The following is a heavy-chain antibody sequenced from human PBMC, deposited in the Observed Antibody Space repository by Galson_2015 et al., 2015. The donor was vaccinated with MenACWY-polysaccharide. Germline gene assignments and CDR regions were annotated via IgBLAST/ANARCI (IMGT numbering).Heavy chain of an antibody. V-gene: IGHV1-24*01. CDR3: AIGTYDSSFSFYAAFDF. J-gene: IGHJ4*02. Sequence: SVKLSCKVSGYTLTDLSMHWVRQAPGKGLEWMGGFSPEDGEKIYAQKFQGRFTMTEDKSTDTVYLEMSSLRSEDTAVYYCAIGTYDSSFSFYAAFDFWGQGTLVTVSS. D-gene: IGHD3-22*01. CDR2: FSPEDGEK. CDR1: GYTLTDLS.